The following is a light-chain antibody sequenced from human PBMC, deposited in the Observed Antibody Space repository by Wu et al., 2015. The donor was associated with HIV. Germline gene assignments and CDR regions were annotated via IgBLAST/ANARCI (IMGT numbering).Light chain of an antibody. Sequence: DIQMTQSPSTLSAFVGDRVTITCRASQSINSWLAWYQQKSGKAPKLLIYRASTLESGVPSGFSGSESGTEFTLTITSLQPDDSATYYCQQYDKYPWTFGPGTKVQI. CDR3: QQYDKYPWT. V-gene: IGKV1-5*03. J-gene: IGKJ1*01. CDR1: QSINSW. CDR2: RAS.